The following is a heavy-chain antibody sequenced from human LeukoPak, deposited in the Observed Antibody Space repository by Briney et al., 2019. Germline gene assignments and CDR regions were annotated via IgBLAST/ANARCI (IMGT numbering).Heavy chain of an antibody. J-gene: IGHJ6*02. CDR3: ARDDCSTPTCFPYYYYGMDV. D-gene: IGHD2-2*01. CDR2: ITQDGSEK. CDR1: GFTFSRFW. Sequence: GGSPRLSCAASGFTFSRFWMGWVRQAPGKGLEWVANITQDGSEKYYADSVKGRFTISRDNAKNSLYLQMDSLRAEDSAVYYCARDDCSTPTCFPYYYYGMDVWGQGTTVTVSS. V-gene: IGHV3-7*01.